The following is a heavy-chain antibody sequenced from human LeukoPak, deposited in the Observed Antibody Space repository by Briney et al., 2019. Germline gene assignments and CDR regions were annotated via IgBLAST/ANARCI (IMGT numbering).Heavy chain of an antibody. J-gene: IGHJ6*02. D-gene: IGHD2-8*01. CDR2: IKQDGSEK. Sequence: GGSLRLSCAASGFTFSSYSMNWVRQAPGKGLEWVANIKQDGSEKYYVDSVKGRFTISRDNAKNSLYLQMNSLRAEDTAVYYCARESGYCTNGVCYSGYYYYYGMDVWGQGTTVTVSS. CDR3: ARESGYCTNGVCYSGYYYYYGMDV. CDR1: GFTFSSYS. V-gene: IGHV3-7*01.